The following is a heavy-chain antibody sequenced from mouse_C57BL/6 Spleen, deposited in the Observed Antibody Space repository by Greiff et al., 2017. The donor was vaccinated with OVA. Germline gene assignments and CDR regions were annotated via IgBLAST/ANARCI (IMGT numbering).Heavy chain of an antibody. J-gene: IGHJ4*01. CDR2: INPNNGGT. CDR3: ARWYYGSSFAMDY. Sequence: EVQLQESGPELVKPGASVKIPCKASGYTFTDYNMDWVKQSHGKSLEWIGDINPNNGGTIYNQKFKGKATLTVDKSSSTAYMELRSLTSEDTAVYYCARWYYGSSFAMDYWGQGTSVTVSS. D-gene: IGHD1-1*01. V-gene: IGHV1-18*01. CDR1: GYTFTDYN.